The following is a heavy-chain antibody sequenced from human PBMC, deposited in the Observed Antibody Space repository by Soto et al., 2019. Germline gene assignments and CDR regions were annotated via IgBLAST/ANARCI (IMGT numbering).Heavy chain of an antibody. CDR1: GFTFSTYS. CDR2: ISGSGNYT. D-gene: IGHD4-4*01. CDR3: AREGINNYNEYYFDS. V-gene: IGHV3-21*01. J-gene: IGHJ4*02. Sequence: GSLRLSCAASGFTFSTYSMNWVRQAPGKGLEWVSSISGSGNYTHYADFLSRRFTSSSANAKTSLYLQMNSLRAEDTAVYYCAREGINNYNEYYFDSWGQGTVVTVSS.